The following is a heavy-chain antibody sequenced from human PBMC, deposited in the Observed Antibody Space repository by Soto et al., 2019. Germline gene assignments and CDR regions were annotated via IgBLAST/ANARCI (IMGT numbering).Heavy chain of an antibody. CDR1: GGSISSGGYS. V-gene: IGHV4-30-2*01. CDR3: ARVYYDFWSGQGENWFDP. CDR2: IYYSGST. Sequence: SETLSLTCAVSGGSISSGGYSWSWIRQPPGKGLEWIGYIYYSGSTYYNPSLKSRVTISVDRSKNQFSLKLSSVTAADTAVYYCARVYYDFWSGQGENWFDPWGQGTLVTVSS. D-gene: IGHD3-3*01. J-gene: IGHJ5*02.